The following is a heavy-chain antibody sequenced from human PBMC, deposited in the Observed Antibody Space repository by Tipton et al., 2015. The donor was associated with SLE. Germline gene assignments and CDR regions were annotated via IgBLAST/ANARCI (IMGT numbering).Heavy chain of an antibody. CDR1: GFAFSSYD. CDR2: ISSSSSYI. D-gene: IGHD3-10*01. Sequence: SLRLSCAASGFAFSSYDLHWVRQAPGKGLEWVSSISSSSSYIYYADSVKGRFTISRDNAKNTLYLQMNSLRAEDTAVYYCASHGSGSSYYFDYWGQGTLVTVSS. V-gene: IGHV3-21*04. CDR3: ASHGSGSSYYFDY. J-gene: IGHJ4*02.